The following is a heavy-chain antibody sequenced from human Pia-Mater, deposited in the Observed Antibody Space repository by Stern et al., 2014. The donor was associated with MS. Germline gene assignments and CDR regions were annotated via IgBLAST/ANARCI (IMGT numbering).Heavy chain of an antibody. CDR1: GFTFSSYW. V-gene: IGHV3-74*02. D-gene: IGHD4-23*01. J-gene: IGHJ4*02. Sequence: VQLVQSGGGLVQPGGSLRLSWAASGFTFSSYWMHWVRQAPGKGLVWVSRINYDGSSIAYADSVKGRFTISRDNAKNMLYLQMSSLGAEDTAVYHCARAYAGNRNFDYWGQGALVTVSS. CDR3: ARAYAGNRNFDY. CDR2: INYDGSSI.